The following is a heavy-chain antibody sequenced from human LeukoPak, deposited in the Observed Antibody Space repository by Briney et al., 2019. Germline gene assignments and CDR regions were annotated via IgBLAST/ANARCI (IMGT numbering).Heavy chain of an antibody. CDR3: ARDGDYGDYFDY. J-gene: IGHJ4*02. V-gene: IGHV3-53*01. Sequence: GGSLRLSCAASGFTVSSNYVSWVRQAPGKGLEWVSVIYSGGSTYYADSVKGRFTISRDNSKNTLYLQMNSLRAEDTAVYYCARDGDYGDYFDYWGQGTLVTVSS. CDR2: IYSGGST. D-gene: IGHD4-17*01. CDR1: GFTVSSNY.